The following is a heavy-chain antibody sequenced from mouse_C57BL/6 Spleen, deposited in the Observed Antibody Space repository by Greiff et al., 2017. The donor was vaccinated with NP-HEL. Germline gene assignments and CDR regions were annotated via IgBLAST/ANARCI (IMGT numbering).Heavy chain of an antibody. CDR3: ARPDSNYIFDY. V-gene: IGHV5-17*01. J-gene: IGHJ2*01. CDR2: ISSGSSTI. Sequence: EVQLVESGAGLVKPGGSLQLSCAASGFTFSDYGMHWVRQAPETGLDWVAYISSGSSTIYYADTLQGRFTISRDNAKNTLFLQRTRPRSEDTAMYYCARPDSNYIFDYWGKGTTLTVAS. CDR1: GFTFSDYG. D-gene: IGHD2-5*01.